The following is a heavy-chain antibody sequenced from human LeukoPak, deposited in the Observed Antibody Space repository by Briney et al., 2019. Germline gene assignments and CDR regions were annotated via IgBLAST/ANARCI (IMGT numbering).Heavy chain of an antibody. CDR1: GFTFSSFN. CDR3: ARYNSGWNDY. Sequence: AGGSLRLSCAASGFTFSSFNMNWVRQAPGKGLEWVSSISSTSSLIWYADSLKGRFTISRENAKNSVLLQMDSLRVEDTAVYYCARYNSGWNDYWGQGTLVTVSS. V-gene: IGHV3-21*01. D-gene: IGHD6-19*01. J-gene: IGHJ4*02. CDR2: ISSTSSLI.